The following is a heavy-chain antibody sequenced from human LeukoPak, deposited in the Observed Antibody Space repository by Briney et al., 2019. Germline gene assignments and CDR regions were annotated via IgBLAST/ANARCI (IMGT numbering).Heavy chain of an antibody. CDR3: TTDKDYDSSGYSPDWFDP. CDR2: IKSKTDGGTT. CDR1: GFTFSNAW. D-gene: IGHD3-22*01. V-gene: IGHV3-15*01. Sequence: GGSLRPSCAASGFTFSNAWMSWVRQAPGKGREWVGRIKSKTDGGTTDYAAPVKGRFTISRDDSKNTLYLQMNSLKTEDTAVYYCTTDKDYDSSGYSPDWFDPWGQGTLVTVSS. J-gene: IGHJ5*02.